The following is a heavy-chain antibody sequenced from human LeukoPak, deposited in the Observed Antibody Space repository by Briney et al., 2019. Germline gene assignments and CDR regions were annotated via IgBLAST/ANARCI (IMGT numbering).Heavy chain of an antibody. D-gene: IGHD6-13*01. CDR2: IYHSGST. V-gene: IGHV4-4*02. J-gene: IGHJ4*02. Sequence: PSETLSLTCAVSGGSISSSNWWSWVRQPPGKGLEWIGEIYHSGSTNYNPSLKSRVTISVDKSRNQFSLKLNSVTAADTAVYYCARVGPIAAAGTFDYWGQGTLVTVSS. CDR3: ARVGPIAAAGTFDY. CDR1: GGSISSSNW.